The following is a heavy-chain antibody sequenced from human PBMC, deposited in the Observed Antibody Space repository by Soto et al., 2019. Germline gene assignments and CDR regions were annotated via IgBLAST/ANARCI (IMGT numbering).Heavy chain of an antibody. CDR1: GGSFSGYY. V-gene: IGHV4-34*01. CDR3: ARDGRGIAAALNWFDP. Sequence: SETLSLTCAVYGGSFSGYYRSWIRQPPGKGLEWIGEINHSGSTNYNPSLKSRVTISVDTSKNQFSLKLSSVTAADTAVYYCARDGRGIAAALNWFDPWGQGTLVTVSS. J-gene: IGHJ5*02. CDR2: INHSGST. D-gene: IGHD6-13*01.